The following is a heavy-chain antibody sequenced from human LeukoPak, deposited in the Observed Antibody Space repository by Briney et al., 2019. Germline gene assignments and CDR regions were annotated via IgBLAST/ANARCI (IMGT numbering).Heavy chain of an antibody. Sequence: SETLSLTCTVSGGSISSINYYWSWIRQPPGKGLEWIGEINHSGSTNYNPSLKSRVTISVDTSKNQFSLKLSSVTAADTAVYYCARHRYCSSTSCYRYYMDVWGKGTTVTVSS. CDR2: INHSGST. CDR3: ARHRYCSSTSCYRYYMDV. V-gene: IGHV4-39*01. D-gene: IGHD2-2*01. J-gene: IGHJ6*03. CDR1: GGSISSINYY.